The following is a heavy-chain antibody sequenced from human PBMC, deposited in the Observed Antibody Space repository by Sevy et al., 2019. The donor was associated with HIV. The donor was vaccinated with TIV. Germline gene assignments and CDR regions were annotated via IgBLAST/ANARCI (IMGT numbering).Heavy chain of an antibody. Sequence: SETLSLTCTVSGGSISSYYWSWIRQPPGKGVEWIGYIYYSGSTNYNPSLKSRVTISVDTSKNQFSLKLSSVTAADTAVYYCARRYYYDSSGYYQDAFDIWGQGTMVTVSS. D-gene: IGHD3-22*01. CDR3: ARRYYYDSSGYYQDAFDI. V-gene: IGHV4-59*01. CDR2: IYYSGST. CDR1: GGSISSYY. J-gene: IGHJ3*02.